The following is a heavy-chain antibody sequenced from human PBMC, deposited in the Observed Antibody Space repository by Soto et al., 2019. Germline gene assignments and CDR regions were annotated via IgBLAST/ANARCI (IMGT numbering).Heavy chain of an antibody. J-gene: IGHJ6*02. CDR3: ARATSRYCSSTSCYYYYGMDV. CDR2: IIPIFGTA. D-gene: IGHD2-2*01. CDR1: GGTFSSYA. Sequence: VASVKVSCKASGGTFSSYAISWVRQAPGQGLEWMGGIIPIFGTANYAQKFQGRVTITADESTSTAYMELSSLRSEDTAVYYCARATSRYCSSTSCYYYYGMDVWGQGTTVTVSS. V-gene: IGHV1-69*13.